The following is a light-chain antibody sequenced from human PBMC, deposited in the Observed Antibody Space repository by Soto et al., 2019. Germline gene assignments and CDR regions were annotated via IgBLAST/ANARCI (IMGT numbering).Light chain of an antibody. J-gene: IGKJ1*01. CDR1: QSISSY. CDR3: QHSYSSLRT. V-gene: IGKV1-39*01. Sequence: DIQMTQSPSSMSASVGDRVTITCRASQSISSYLNWYQQKPGNAPKLLIYAASSLHSGNPSRFSGSVSGTDFTLTISTLQPEDFATYYGQHSYSSLRTFGQGTKVEIK. CDR2: AAS.